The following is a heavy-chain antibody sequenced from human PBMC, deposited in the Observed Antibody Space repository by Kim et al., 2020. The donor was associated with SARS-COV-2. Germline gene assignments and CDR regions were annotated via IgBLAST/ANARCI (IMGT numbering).Heavy chain of an antibody. V-gene: IGHV1-69*04. D-gene: IGHD3-9*01. Sequence: SVKVSCKASGGTFSSYAISWVRQAPGQGLEWMGRIIPILGIANYAQKFQGRVTITADKSTSTAYMELSSLRSEDTAVYYCARAGSGRFFDWLYGYYNDGMDVWGQGTTVTV. CDR2: IIPILGIA. J-gene: IGHJ6*02. CDR3: ARAGSGRFFDWLYGYYNDGMDV. CDR1: GGTFSSYA.